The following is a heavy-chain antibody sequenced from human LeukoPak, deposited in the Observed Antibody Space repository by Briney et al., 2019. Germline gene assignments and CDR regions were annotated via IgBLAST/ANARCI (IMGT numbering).Heavy chain of an antibody. CDR3: ARLGKRWLHRHGVDY. J-gene: IGHJ4*02. D-gene: IGHD5-24*01. CDR1: GGSISSSSYY. CDR2: IYYSVST. Sequence: SETLSLPCTVSGGSISSSSYYWGWIRQPPGKGLEWIGSIYYSVSTYYNPSLKSRVTISVDTSKNQFSIKLSSVTAADTAVYFCARLGKRWLHRHGVDYWGQGTLVTVSS. V-gene: IGHV4-39*01.